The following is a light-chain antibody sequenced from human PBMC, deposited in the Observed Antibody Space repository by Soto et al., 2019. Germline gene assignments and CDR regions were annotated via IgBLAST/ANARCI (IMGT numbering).Light chain of an antibody. J-gene: IGKJ4*01. CDR3: QQFSSYPLT. Sequence: EFVFAQSPGTPSLPPVERPTLSFKSSQTVRNNYLAWYQQKPGQAPRLLIYDASSRATGIPDRFSGGGSGTDFTLTISRLEPEDFAVYYCQQFSSYPLTFGGGTKVDIK. CDR1: QTVRNNY. V-gene: IGKV3-20*01. CDR2: DAS.